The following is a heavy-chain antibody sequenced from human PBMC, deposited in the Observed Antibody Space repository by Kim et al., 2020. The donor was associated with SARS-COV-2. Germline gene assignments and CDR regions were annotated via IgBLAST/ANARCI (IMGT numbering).Heavy chain of an antibody. J-gene: IGHJ5*02. D-gene: IGHD6-19*01. CDR1: GYTFTSYY. CDR2: INPSGGST. CDR3: ASAPSSGWYTGNWFDP. V-gene: IGHV1-46*01. Sequence: ASVKVSCKASGYTFTSYYMHWVRQAPGQGLEWMGIINPSGGSTSYAQKFQGRVTMTRDTSTSTVYMELGSLRSEDTAVYYCASAPSSGWYTGNWFDPWGQGTLVTVSS.